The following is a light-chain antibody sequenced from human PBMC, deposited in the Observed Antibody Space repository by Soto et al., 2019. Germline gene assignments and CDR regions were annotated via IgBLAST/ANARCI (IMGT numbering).Light chain of an antibody. Sequence: QSVLTQPPSASGTPGQRVTISWSGSSSNIETNDIYWHQQLPGAAPKLRIYSNDQRPSGVPDRFSASKSGTSASLAISGLRSEDEAEYFCATWDDSLSGVVFGGGTQLTVL. CDR1: SSNIETND. CDR2: SND. CDR3: ATWDDSLSGVV. J-gene: IGLJ2*01. V-gene: IGLV1-47*02.